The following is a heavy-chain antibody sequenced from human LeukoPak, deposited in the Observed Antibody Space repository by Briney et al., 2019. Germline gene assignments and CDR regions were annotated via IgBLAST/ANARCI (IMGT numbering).Heavy chain of an antibody. CDR1: GFTFSSYW. Sequence: PGGSLRLSGSASGFTFSSYWMSWVRQAPGKGLEWVANIKQDGSEKYYVDSVKGRFTISRDNAENSLYLQMNSLRAEDTAVYYCARVPYCSSTSCYAIFDYWGQGTPVTVPS. D-gene: IGHD2-2*01. V-gene: IGHV3-7*05. CDR3: ARVPYCSSTSCYAIFDY. J-gene: IGHJ4*02. CDR2: IKQDGSEK.